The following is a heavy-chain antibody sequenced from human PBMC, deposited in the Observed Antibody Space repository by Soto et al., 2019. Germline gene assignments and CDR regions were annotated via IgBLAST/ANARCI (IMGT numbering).Heavy chain of an antibody. CDR1: GFTFSSYG. D-gene: IGHD3-3*01. Sequence: SLRLSCAASGFTFSSYGMHWVRQAPGKGLEWVAVIWYDGSNKYYADSVKGRFTISRDNSKNTLYLQMNSLRAEDTAVYYCARDPPIRWSTIFRVSRYFQLCGQGTLVTVSS. CDR2: IWYDGSNK. V-gene: IGHV3-33*01. J-gene: IGHJ1*01. CDR3: ARDPPIRWSTIFRVSRYFQL.